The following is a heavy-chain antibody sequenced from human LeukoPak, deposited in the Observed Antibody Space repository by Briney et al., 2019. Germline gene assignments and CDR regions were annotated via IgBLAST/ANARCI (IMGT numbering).Heavy chain of an antibody. D-gene: IGHD6-13*01. Sequence: GRSLRLSCAASGFTFDDYAMHWVRQAPGKGLEWVSGISWSSGSIGYADSVKGRFTISRDNAKNSLYLQMNSLRAEDTALYYCARGTGDAGYSSSWYFYWGQGTLVTVSS. CDR3: ARGTGDAGYSSSWYFY. V-gene: IGHV3-9*01. J-gene: IGHJ4*02. CDR2: ISWSSGSI. CDR1: GFTFDDYA.